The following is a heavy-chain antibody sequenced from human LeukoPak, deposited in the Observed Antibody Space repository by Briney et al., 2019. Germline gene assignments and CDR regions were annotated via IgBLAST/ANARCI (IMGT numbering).Heavy chain of an antibody. Sequence: PSETLSLTCAVYGGSFSGYYWSWIRQPPGKGLEWIGEINHSGSTNYNPSLKSRVTISVDTSKNQFSLKLSSVTAADTAVYYCARGVGECSSWLRYYDMDVWGKGTTVTVSS. D-gene: IGHD6-13*01. CDR2: INHSGST. J-gene: IGHJ6*03. CDR3: ARGVGECSSWLRYYDMDV. CDR1: GGSFSGYY. V-gene: IGHV4-34*01.